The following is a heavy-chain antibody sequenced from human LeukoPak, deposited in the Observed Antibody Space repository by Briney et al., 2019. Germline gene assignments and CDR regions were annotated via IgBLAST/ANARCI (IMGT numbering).Heavy chain of an antibody. V-gene: IGHV3-7*05. CDR2: IKQDGSEK. CDR3: AREGYSYDEIDH. J-gene: IGHJ4*02. D-gene: IGHD5-18*01. CDR1: GVAVRSYC. Sequence: GGSLRLSCAASGVAVRSYCMSLVRQAPGKGLEWVANIKQDGSEKYYVDSVKGRFTISRDNAKNSLYLQMNSLRAEDTAVYYCAREGYSYDEIDHWGQGTLVTVSS.